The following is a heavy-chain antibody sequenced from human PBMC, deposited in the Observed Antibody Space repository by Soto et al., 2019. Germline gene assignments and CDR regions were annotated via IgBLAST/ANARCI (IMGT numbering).Heavy chain of an antibody. D-gene: IGHD1-26*01. CDR3: ARHYSGSYFNY. CDR1: GFSLSTNGVA. V-gene: IGHV2-5*02. Sequence: QITLKESGPTLVKPTQTLTLTCTFSGFSLSTNGVAVGWIRQPPGKALEWLALIYWDDDKRYSPSLKSRTTITKDTTKNHVVLTMPNMDPLDTATYYCARHYSGSYFNYWGQGTLVTVSS. J-gene: IGHJ4*02. CDR2: IYWDDDK.